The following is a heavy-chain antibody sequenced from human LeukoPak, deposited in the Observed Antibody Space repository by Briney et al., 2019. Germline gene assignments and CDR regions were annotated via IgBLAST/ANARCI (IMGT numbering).Heavy chain of an antibody. CDR1: GFTVSSNY. J-gene: IGHJ4*02. CDR3: ARRTLGMGNYYGSGSYYTPRWTGHYFDY. CDR2: INHSGST. Sequence: GSLRLSCAASGFTVSSNYMSWVRQAPGKGLEWIGEINHSGSTNYNPSLKSRVTISVDTSKNQFSLKLSSVTAADTAVYYCARRTLGMGNYYGSGSYYTPRWTGHYFDYWGQGTLVTVSS. V-gene: IGHV4-34*01. D-gene: IGHD3-10*01.